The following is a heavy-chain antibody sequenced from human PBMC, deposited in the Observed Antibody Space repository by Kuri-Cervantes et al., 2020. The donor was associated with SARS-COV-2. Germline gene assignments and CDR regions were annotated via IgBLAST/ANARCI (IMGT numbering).Heavy chain of an antibody. J-gene: IGHJ6*02. V-gene: IGHV1-69*13. Sequence: SVKVSCKASGGTFSSYAISWVRQAPGQGLEWMGGIIPIFGTANYAQKFQGRVTITADESTSTAYMELSSLRSEETAVYYCARDLGYVQLERRPYYYGMDVWGQGTTVTVSS. CDR3: ARDLGYVQLERRPYYYGMDV. D-gene: IGHD1-1*01. CDR2: IIPIFGTA. CDR1: GGTFSSYA.